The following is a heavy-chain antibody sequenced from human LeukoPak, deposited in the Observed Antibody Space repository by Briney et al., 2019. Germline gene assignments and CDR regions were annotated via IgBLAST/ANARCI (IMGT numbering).Heavy chain of an antibody. CDR2: INHSGST. V-gene: IGHV4-38-2*02. CDR1: GYSISSGYY. D-gene: IGHD3-16*01. Sequence: SETLSLTCTVSGYSISSGYYWGWIRQPPGKGLEWIGEINHSGSTNYNPSLKSRVTISVDTSKNQFSLKLSSVTAADTAVYYCARDSKLMFPLGYWGQGTLVTVSS. J-gene: IGHJ4*02. CDR3: ARDSKLMFPLGY.